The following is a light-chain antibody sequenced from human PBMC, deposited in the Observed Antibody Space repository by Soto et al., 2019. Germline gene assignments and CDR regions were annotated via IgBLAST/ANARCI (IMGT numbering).Light chain of an antibody. CDR1: QRVYNW. Sequence: QMTQSPSTVSASVGASVTITCRADQRVYNWLAWYQQKPGKAPKLLMSNVSTLETGVSSRFRGSGFGTEFTLAITSLQPDDFGTYYCQQDNSDVSCGRGTRV. CDR2: NVS. V-gene: IGKV1-5*01. CDR3: QQDNSDVS. J-gene: IGKJ3*01.